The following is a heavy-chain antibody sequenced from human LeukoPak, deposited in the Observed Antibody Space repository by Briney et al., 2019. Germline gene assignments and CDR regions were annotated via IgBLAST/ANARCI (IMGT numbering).Heavy chain of an antibody. CDR3: ARDYYGSGSY. CDR1: GFTFSSFW. CDR2: IKSDGSST. Sequence: PGGSLRLSCAASGFTFSSFWMHWVRQAPGKGLEWVSRIKSDGSSTSYADSVKGRFTISRDNAKNTLYLQMNSLRAEDTAVYYCARDYYGSGSYWGQGTLVTVSS. D-gene: IGHD3-10*01. V-gene: IGHV3-74*01. J-gene: IGHJ4*02.